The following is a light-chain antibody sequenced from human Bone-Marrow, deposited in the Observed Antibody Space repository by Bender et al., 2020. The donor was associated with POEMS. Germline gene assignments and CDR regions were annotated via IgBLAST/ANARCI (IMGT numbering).Light chain of an antibody. V-gene: IGLV1-47*01. CDR3: QSYDNSLGGWV. Sequence: QSVLTQPPSASGTPGQRVTISCSGSSSNIGLNFVYWYQQLPGTAPKLLIYRNNQRPSGVPDRFSGSKSGTSASLAITGLQAEDEGDYYCQSYDNSLGGWVFGGGTKLTVL. J-gene: IGLJ3*02. CDR2: RNN. CDR1: SSNIGLNF.